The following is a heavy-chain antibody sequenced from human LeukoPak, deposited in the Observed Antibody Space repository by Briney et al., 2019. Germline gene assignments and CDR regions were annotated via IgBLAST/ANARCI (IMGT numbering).Heavy chain of an antibody. CDR3: ARDPAHRSYYDSSGPGDY. V-gene: IGHV4-31*03. D-gene: IGHD3-22*01. CDR1: GGSVSSGGHD. Sequence: SETLSLTCSVSGGSVSSGGHDWNWLRQHSGKGLEWIGYIYNGGNTYYNPSLTSRVTISVDASKNQFSLKLSSVTAADTAVYYCARDPAHRSYYDSSGPGDYWGQGTLVTVSS. J-gene: IGHJ4*02. CDR2: IYNGGNT.